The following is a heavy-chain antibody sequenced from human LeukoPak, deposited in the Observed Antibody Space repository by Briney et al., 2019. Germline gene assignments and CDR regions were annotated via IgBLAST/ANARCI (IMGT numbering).Heavy chain of an antibody. CDR1: GYTFTSYY. V-gene: IGHV1-46*01. CDR3: ARGARGILH. J-gene: IGHJ4*02. D-gene: IGHD2-15*01. Sequence: GASVKVSCKASGYTFTSYYIHWVRQAPGQGLEWMGIINPIGGTTDYAQRFQGRVTMTRDTSTSTVYMELSSLGSEDTAVYYCARGARGILHWGQGTLVTVSS. CDR2: INPIGGTT.